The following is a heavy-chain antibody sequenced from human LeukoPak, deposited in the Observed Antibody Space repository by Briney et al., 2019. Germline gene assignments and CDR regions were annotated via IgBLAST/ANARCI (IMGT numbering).Heavy chain of an antibody. Sequence: GSLRLSCAASGFTFSSYGMHWVRQAPGKGLEWVAVISYDGSNKYYADSVKGRLTISRDNSKNTLYLQMNSLRAEDTAVYYCAKDPVEMATIFATPPLYWGQGTLVTVSS. CDR1: GFTFSSYG. CDR2: ISYDGSNK. J-gene: IGHJ4*02. CDR3: AKDPVEMATIFATPPLY. D-gene: IGHD5-24*01. V-gene: IGHV3-30*18.